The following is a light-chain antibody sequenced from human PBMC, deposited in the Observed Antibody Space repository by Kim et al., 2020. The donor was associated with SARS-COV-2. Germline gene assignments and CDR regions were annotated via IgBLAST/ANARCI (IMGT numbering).Light chain of an antibody. CDR3: MQGTHWPPWT. J-gene: IGKJ1*01. V-gene: IGKV2-30*02. CDR2: RVY. Sequence: DVVMTQSPLSLSVTLGLPASISCKSSQSLVHSDGNTYLNWFHQRPGQSPRRLFYRVYYRDFGVPDRFSGSGSGTDFTLKISRVEAEDVGVYYCMQGTHWPPWTFGQGTKVDIK. CDR1: QSLVHSDGNTY.